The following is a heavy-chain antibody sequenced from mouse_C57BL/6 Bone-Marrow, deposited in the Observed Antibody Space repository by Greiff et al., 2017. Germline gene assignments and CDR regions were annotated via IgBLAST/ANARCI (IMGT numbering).Heavy chain of an antibody. V-gene: IGHV14-4*01. CDR3: SSYDGNYFDF. D-gene: IGHD2-3*01. Sequence: EVQLQQSGAELVRPGASVKLSCTASGFNIKDDYIHWVKQRPEQGLEWFGWIDPEIGDTGYASKFQGQATITSDTSSTTAYLQLSSLTSEDTAVYDCSSYDGNYFDFWGQGTPLTVAA. CDR1: GFNIKDDY. J-gene: IGHJ2*01. CDR2: IDPEIGDT.